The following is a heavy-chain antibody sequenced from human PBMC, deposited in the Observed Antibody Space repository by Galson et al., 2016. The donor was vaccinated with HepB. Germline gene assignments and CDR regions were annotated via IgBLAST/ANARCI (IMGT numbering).Heavy chain of an antibody. V-gene: IGHV1-69*13. Sequence: SVKVSCKASGGTFSSYAISWVRQAPGQGLEWMGGIIPIIGTANYAQKFQGRLTITADESTSTAYMELSSLRFEDTAVYYCARSQYYYDNSGYSWAFDIWGQGTRVTVSS. CDR1: GGTFSSYA. CDR3: ARSQYYYDNSGYSWAFDI. D-gene: IGHD3-22*01. J-gene: IGHJ3*02. CDR2: IIPIIGTA.